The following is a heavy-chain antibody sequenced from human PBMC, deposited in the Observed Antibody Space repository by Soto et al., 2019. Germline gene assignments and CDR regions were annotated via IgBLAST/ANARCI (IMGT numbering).Heavy chain of an antibody. CDR1: GGSISSSNW. CDR2: IDHSGST. D-gene: IGHD3-10*01. V-gene: IGHV4-4*02. CDR3: ASRWGEGRVDY. J-gene: IGHJ4*02. Sequence: QVQLQESGPGLVKPSVTLSLTCAVSGGSISSSNWWRWVRQPPGKGLEWIGEIDHSGSTNNNPSLKCRVTISVDKTRNQYSLKLSSVTAADTDVYYCASRWGEGRVDYWGQGTLVTVSS.